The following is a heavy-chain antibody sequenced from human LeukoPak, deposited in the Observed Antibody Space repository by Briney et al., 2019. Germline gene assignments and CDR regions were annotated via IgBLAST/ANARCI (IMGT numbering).Heavy chain of an antibody. Sequence: ASVKVSCKAPGYTFTSYDINWVRQATGQGLEWMGWMNPNSGNTGYAQKFQGRVTMTRNTSISTAYMELSSLRSEDTAVYYCARGRSLGYYDFWSGYPHYFDYWGQGTLVTVPS. CDR2: MNPNSGNT. D-gene: IGHD3-3*01. CDR3: ARGRSLGYYDFWSGYPHYFDY. V-gene: IGHV1-8*01. CDR1: GYTFTSYD. J-gene: IGHJ4*02.